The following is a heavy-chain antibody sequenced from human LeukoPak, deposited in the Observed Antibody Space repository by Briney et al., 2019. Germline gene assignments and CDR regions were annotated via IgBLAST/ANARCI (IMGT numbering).Heavy chain of an antibody. V-gene: IGHV1-2*04. CDR3: ARGYCSGGSCYNNWFDP. Sequence: ASVKVSCKASGYTFTGYYMHWERQAPGQGLEWMGWINPNSGDTNYAQKFQGWVTMTRDTSISTAYMELSRLRSDDTAVYYCARGYCSGGSCYNNWFDPWGQGTLVTVSS. D-gene: IGHD2-15*01. J-gene: IGHJ5*02. CDR2: INPNSGDT. CDR1: GYTFTGYY.